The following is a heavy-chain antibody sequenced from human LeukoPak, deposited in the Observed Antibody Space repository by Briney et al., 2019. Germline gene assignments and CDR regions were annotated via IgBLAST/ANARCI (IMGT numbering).Heavy chain of an antibody. Sequence: GGSLRLSCAASGFTFSSYGMHWVRQAPGKGLEWVAVISYDGSNKYYADSVKGRFTISRDNSKNTLYLQMNSLRAEDTAVYYCAKDLPRLNAYYYYGMDVWAQGTTVTVSS. CDR1: GFTFSSYG. J-gene: IGHJ6*02. CDR3: AKDLPRLNAYYYYGMDV. V-gene: IGHV3-30*18. D-gene: IGHD1-1*01. CDR2: ISYDGSNK.